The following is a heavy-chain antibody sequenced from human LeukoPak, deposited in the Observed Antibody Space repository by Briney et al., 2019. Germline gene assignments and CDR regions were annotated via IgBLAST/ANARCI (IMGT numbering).Heavy chain of an antibody. V-gene: IGHV5-51*01. CDR3: ARQGGYDSTAYKDY. J-gene: IGHJ4*02. D-gene: IGHD3-22*01. CDR2: IYPGDSGI. CDR1: GYSFTNYW. Sequence: GESLKISCKGSGYSFTNYWIAWVRQMPGKGLEWMGIIYPGDSGIRYSPSFQGQVTISVDKSINTAYLQWSRLKASVSAMYYCARQGGYDSTAYKDYWGQGTLVAVSS.